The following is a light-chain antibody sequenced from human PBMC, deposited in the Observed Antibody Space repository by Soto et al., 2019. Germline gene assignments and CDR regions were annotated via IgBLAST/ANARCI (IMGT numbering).Light chain of an antibody. V-gene: IGLV3-21*02. CDR1: NIGSKS. CDR3: LVWDSRSEHYV. J-gene: IGLJ1*01. CDR2: DDS. Sequence: SYELTQSPSVSVAPGQTVSITCGGSNIGSKSVHWYQQKPGQAPVLVVYDDSDRRSEIPERFSGSNSGNTATLTITRVEAGDEADYHCLVWDSRSEHYVFGTGTKVTVL.